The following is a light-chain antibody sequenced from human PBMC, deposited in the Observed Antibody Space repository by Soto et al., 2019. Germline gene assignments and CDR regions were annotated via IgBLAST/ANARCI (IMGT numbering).Light chain of an antibody. CDR1: QSVSSSY. CDR2: GAS. J-gene: IGKJ4*01. CDR3: QHYGLSPA. Sequence: EIVLTQSPGTLSLSPGERATLSCRASQSVSSSYLAWYQQKPGQAPRLLIYGASSRATGIPDRFSGSGSGTDFTLTISRLEPEDFAVYYCQHYGLSPAVGGGTKVEI. V-gene: IGKV3-20*01.